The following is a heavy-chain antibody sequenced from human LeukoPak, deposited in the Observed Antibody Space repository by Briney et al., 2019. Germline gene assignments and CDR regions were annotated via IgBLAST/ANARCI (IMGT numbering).Heavy chain of an antibody. CDR2: ISSDGGTK. J-gene: IGHJ4*02. CDR3: ARKGSSSWYGGGWAD. Sequence: GGSLRLSCAASGFTFSSYPMHWVRQAPGKGLEWLAVISSDGGTKYYADSVQGRFTVSRDNSQNTLSLQMNSLRPEDTAVFYCARKGSSSWYGGGWADWGQGILVTVSS. D-gene: IGHD6-13*01. V-gene: IGHV3-30-3*01. CDR1: GFTFSSYP.